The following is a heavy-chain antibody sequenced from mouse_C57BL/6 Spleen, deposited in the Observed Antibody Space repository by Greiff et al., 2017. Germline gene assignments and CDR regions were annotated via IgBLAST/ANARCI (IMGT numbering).Heavy chain of an antibody. D-gene: IGHD1-1*01. CDR1: GFTFSDYG. J-gene: IGHJ2*01. Sequence: EVQGVESGGGLVQPGGSLKLSCAASGFTFSDYGMAWVRQAPRKGPEWVAFISNLAYSIYYADTVTGRFTISRENAKNTLYLEMSSLRSEGTAMYYCARDYYGSLDYWGQGTTLTVAS. CDR2: ISNLAYSI. CDR3: ARDYYGSLDY. V-gene: IGHV5-15*01.